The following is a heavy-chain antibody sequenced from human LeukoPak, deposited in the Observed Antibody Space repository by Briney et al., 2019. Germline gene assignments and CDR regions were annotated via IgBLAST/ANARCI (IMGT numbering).Heavy chain of an antibody. CDR1: GFTFSNYS. CDR3: ASRSDILIAAKYFQH. J-gene: IGHJ1*01. V-gene: IGHV3-48*04. Sequence: GGSLRLSCAVSGFTFSNYSMNWVRQAPGRGLEWLSYISSSGLTTFYADSVKGRFTISRDNAKMSLYLQMNSLRAEDTAVYYCASRSDILIAAKYFQHWGQGTLVTVSS. D-gene: IGHD3-9*01. CDR2: ISSSGLTT.